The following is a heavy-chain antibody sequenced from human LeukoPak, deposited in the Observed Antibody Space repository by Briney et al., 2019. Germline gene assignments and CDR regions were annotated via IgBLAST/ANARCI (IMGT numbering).Heavy chain of an antibody. CDR2: INWNGGST. CDR1: GFTFDDYG. D-gene: IGHD6-13*01. Sequence: GGSLRLSCAASGFTFDDYGMSWVRQAPGKGLEWVSGINWNGGSTGYADSVKGRFTISRDNAKNSLYLQMNSLRAEDMALYYCAKDMGTGSSSWYMFDYWGQGTLVTVSS. J-gene: IGHJ4*02. CDR3: AKDMGTGSSSWYMFDY. V-gene: IGHV3-20*04.